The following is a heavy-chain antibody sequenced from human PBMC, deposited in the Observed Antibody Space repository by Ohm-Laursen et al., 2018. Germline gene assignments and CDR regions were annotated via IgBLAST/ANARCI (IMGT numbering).Heavy chain of an antibody. Sequence: SETLSLTCAVYGGSFSGYYWSWIRQPPGKGLEWIGEINHSGSTNYNPSLKSRVTISVDTSKNQFSLKLSSVTAADTAVYYCARGGRHYYDSSGYQDYWGQGTLVTVSS. V-gene: IGHV4-34*01. D-gene: IGHD3-22*01. J-gene: IGHJ4*02. CDR1: GGSFSGYY. CDR2: INHSGST. CDR3: ARGGRHYYDSSGYQDY.